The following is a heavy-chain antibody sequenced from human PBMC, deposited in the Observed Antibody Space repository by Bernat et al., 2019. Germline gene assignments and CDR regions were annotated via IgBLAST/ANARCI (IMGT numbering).Heavy chain of an antibody. CDR3: ARQDGSGSFSENFFDS. CDR2: IYYSGTT. Sequence: QLQLQESGPGLVKPSETLSLTCIVSGGSISSGRYNWGWIRQPPGKGLEWFASIYYSGTTYYNPSLKSRVTIHVDTSKNRFSLKLSSVTAADTAVYYCARQDGSGSFSENFFDSWGQGTLVTVSA. V-gene: IGHV4-39*01. J-gene: IGHJ4*02. D-gene: IGHD3-10*01. CDR1: GGSISSGRYN.